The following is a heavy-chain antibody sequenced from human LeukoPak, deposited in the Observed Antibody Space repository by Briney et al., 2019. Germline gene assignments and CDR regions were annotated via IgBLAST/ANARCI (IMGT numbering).Heavy chain of an antibody. V-gene: IGHV4-31*03. CDR3: ARDQSGYYGSGSYGMDV. Sequence: PSETLSLTCTVSGGSISSGGYYWSWIRQHPGKGLEWIGYIYYSGGTYYNPSLKSRVTISVDTSKNQFSLKLSSVTAADTAVYYCARDQSGYYGSGSYGMDVWGKGTTVTVSS. CDR2: IYYSGGT. D-gene: IGHD3-10*01. J-gene: IGHJ6*04. CDR1: GGSISSGGYY.